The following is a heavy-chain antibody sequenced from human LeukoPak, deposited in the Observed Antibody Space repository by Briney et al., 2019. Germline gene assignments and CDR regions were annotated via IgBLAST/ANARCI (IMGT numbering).Heavy chain of an antibody. Sequence: ASVKVSCKASGYTFTSYDINWVRQATGQGLEWMGWMNPNSGNTGYAQKFQGRVTMTRNTSISTAYMELSSLRSEDTAVYYCARVPVFPRKRYYYYYYMDVWGKGTTVTISS. CDR3: ARVPVFPRKRYYYYYYMDV. CDR1: GYTFTSYD. CDR2: MNPNSGNT. D-gene: IGHD2-8*01. V-gene: IGHV1-8*01. J-gene: IGHJ6*03.